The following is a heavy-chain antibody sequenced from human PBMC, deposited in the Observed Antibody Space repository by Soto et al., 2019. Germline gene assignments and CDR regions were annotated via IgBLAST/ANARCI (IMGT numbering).Heavy chain of an antibody. J-gene: IGHJ6*02. CDR3: ARDHQHWDTAMVTARYYYGMDV. CDR2: ISYDGSNK. D-gene: IGHD5-18*01. CDR1: GFPFSSYA. V-gene: IGHV3-30-3*01. Sequence: PGGSLRHSSASSGFPFSSYAMHWVRQAPGKGLEWVAVISYDGSNKYYADSVKGRFTISRDNSKNTLYLQMNSLRAEDTAVYYCARDHQHWDTAMVTARYYYGMDVWGQGTTVTVSS.